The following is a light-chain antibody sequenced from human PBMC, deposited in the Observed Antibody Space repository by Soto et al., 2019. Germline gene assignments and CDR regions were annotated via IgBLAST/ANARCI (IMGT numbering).Light chain of an antibody. CDR2: DVS. Sequence: QSALTQPRSVSGSPGQSVAISCTGTSSDVGDYNYVSWYQQHPGKAPKVMIYDVSKRPSGVPDRFSGSKSGNTASLTISGVLAEDEADYYCCSYAGSPYVFGTGTKVTVL. J-gene: IGLJ1*01. V-gene: IGLV2-11*01. CDR1: SSDVGDYNY. CDR3: CSYAGSPYV.